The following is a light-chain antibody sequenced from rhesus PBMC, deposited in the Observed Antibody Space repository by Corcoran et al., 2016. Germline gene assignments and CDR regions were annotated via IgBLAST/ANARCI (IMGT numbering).Light chain of an antibody. V-gene: IGKV1-43*02. CDR1: QGISDY. CDR3: QQYNGVPFT. CDR2: SAS. J-gene: IGKJ3*01. Sequence: DIQMTQSPSSLSASVGDRVTITCRASQGISDYLSWYQQKPGKAPKRLIYSASNLESGVPSRFCGSGFGTDFTLTISSLQPEDFGTYYCQQYNGVPFTFGPGTNLDIK.